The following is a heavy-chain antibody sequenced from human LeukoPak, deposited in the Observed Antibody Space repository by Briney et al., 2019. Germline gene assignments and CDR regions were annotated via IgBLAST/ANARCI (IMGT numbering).Heavy chain of an antibody. V-gene: IGHV1-46*02. J-gene: IGHJ4*02. Sequence: ASVKVSCKASGYTFNSYYMHWVRQAPGQGLEWMGIINPSGGSTIYAQKFQGTVTMTRDTSTSTVYMELSSLRSEDTAVYYCILYYYGSGSYPYWGQGTLVTVSS. D-gene: IGHD3-10*01. CDR3: ILYYYGSGSYPY. CDR1: GYTFNSYY. CDR2: INPSGGST.